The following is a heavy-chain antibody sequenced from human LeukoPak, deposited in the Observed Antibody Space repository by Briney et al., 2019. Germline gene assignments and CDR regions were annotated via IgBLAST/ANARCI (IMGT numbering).Heavy chain of an antibody. D-gene: IGHD6-13*01. Sequence: SETLSLTCAVYGGSFSGYYWSWIRQPPGKGLEWIGEINHSGSTNYNPSLKSRVTISVDTSKNQFSLKLSSVTAADTAVYYCARGAYDVRQQLSHWGYYYYYGMDVWGQGTTVTVSS. CDR1: GGSFSGYY. CDR2: INHSGST. V-gene: IGHV4-34*01. J-gene: IGHJ6*02. CDR3: ARGAYDVRQQLSHWGYYYYYGMDV.